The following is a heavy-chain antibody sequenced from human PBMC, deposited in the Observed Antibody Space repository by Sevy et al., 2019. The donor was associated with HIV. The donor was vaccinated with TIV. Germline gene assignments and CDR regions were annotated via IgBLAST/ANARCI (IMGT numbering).Heavy chain of an antibody. CDR2: IDYNGHI. CDR1: GGSITSVY. D-gene: IGHD1-26*01. V-gene: IGHV4-59*08. CDR3: AGENAWGRGYS. Sequence: SETLSLTCTVSGGSITSVYWNWIRQPPGKELQWIANIDYNGHINYNPSLKSRVTLSLDTSKNQFSLRLSSVTAADTAMYYCAGENAWGRGYSWGQRTLVTVSS. J-gene: IGHJ4*02.